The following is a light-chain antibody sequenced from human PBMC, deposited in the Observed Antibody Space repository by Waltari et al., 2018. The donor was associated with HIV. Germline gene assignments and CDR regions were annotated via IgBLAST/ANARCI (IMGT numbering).Light chain of an antibody. CDR3: QSYDSSLSVVYV. Sequence: QFVLTQPPSVSGAPGQRVTLSCTGSSSNIRAGHSVNWSQQLPERAPKLLIYHNFNRPSGVPDRFSGSNSGTSASLAITGLQAEDEADYYCQSYDSSLSVVYVFGTGTEVTVL. CDR1: SSNIRAGHS. V-gene: IGLV1-40*01. J-gene: IGLJ1*01. CDR2: HNF.